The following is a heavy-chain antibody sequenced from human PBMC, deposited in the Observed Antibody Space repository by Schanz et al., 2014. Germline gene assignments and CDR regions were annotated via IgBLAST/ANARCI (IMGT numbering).Heavy chain of an antibody. CDR3: AREAKWGQWYFDL. Sequence: VQLVESGGALEQPGGSLRLSCAASGFTLSRYTMHWVRQAPAKGLEWVAVVGDTGTTKFYADSVKGRLTVSRDNSENTVYLEFHSLRSEDTALYYCAREAKWGQWYFDLWGRGSLVTVSS. J-gene: IGHJ2*01. V-gene: IGHV3-30*04. CDR2: VGDTGTTK. D-gene: IGHD1-26*01. CDR1: GFTLSRYT.